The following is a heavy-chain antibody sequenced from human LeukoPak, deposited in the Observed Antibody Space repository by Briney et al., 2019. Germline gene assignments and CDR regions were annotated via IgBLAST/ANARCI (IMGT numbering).Heavy chain of an antibody. V-gene: IGHV3-21*01. Sequence: GGSLRLSCAASGFTFSSYSMNWVRQAPGKGLEWVSSISSSSSYIYYADSVKGRFTISRDNAKNSLYLQMNSLRAEDTAAYYCARVGGDSSGWGYFDYWGQGTLVTVSS. CDR1: GFTFSSYS. J-gene: IGHJ4*02. CDR3: ARVGGDSSGWGYFDY. D-gene: IGHD6-19*01. CDR2: ISSSSSYI.